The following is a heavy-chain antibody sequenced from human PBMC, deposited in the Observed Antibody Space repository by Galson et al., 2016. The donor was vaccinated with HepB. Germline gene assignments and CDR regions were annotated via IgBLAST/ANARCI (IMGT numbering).Heavy chain of an antibody. CDR2: VSPHYGAT. Sequence: SVKVSCKASGYIFNSYGITWVRQAPGQGLEWMGWVSPHYGATKYAQKFQGRVTMTTDTSTSTAYMELRSLRSDDTAVYYCARDGERGPIFGVGHCYYYGRDVWGQGTPVTVSS. V-gene: IGHV1-18*01. D-gene: IGHD3-3*01. CDR3: ARDGERGPIFGVGHCYYYGRDV. CDR1: GYIFNSYG. J-gene: IGHJ6*02.